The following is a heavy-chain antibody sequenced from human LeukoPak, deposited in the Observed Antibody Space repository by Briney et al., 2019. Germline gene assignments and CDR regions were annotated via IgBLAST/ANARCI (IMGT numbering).Heavy chain of an antibody. D-gene: IGHD2-2*03. Sequence: GGSLRLSCAASGFTFSTYWMTWVRQAPGKGLEWVANIKQDGSEKYYVDSVKGRFTISRDNAKNSLYLQMNSLRAEDTAVYYCAREIWVGYCSSTSCGSFDPWGQGTLVTVSS. CDR2: IKQDGSEK. J-gene: IGHJ5*02. V-gene: IGHV3-7*01. CDR1: GFTFSTYW. CDR3: AREIWVGYCSSTSCGSFDP.